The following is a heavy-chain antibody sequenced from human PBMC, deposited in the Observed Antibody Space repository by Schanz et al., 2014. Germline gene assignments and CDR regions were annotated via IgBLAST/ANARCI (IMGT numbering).Heavy chain of an antibody. CDR3: AGAFDSSGYYFDY. Sequence: QVQLVQSGAEVKKPGPSVKVSCKASGGTFSSFGINWVRQAPGQGLEWMGIVNPSVRGTHFAREFQGRVTVTSDTSTSTVYMELSGLRSEDTAVYYCAGAFDSSGYYFDYWGQGTLVNDSS. V-gene: IGHV1-46*03. CDR2: VNPSVRGT. D-gene: IGHD3-22*01. CDR1: GGTFSSFG. J-gene: IGHJ4*02.